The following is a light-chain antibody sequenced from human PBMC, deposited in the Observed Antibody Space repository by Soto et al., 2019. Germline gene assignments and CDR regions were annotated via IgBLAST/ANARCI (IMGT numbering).Light chain of an antibody. CDR1: QNISRS. V-gene: IGKV3-20*01. CDR2: DAS. Sequence: IVMAQSPATLSVSPGERATLSCRASQNISRSLAWYQQKPGQGPRLLIYDASNRATGIPARFSGSGSGTDFTLTISSLEPEDFAVYYCQQYGSSPWTFGQGTKVDIK. J-gene: IGKJ1*01. CDR3: QQYGSSPWT.